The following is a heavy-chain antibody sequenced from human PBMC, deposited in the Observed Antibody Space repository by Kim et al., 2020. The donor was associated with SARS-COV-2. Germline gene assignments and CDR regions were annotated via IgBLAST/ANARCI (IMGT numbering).Heavy chain of an antibody. D-gene: IGHD5-12*01. J-gene: IGHJ6*02. CDR2: IDPSDSYT. CDR1: GYSFTSYW. CDR3: ARHSPWMATIPPPHMDV. V-gene: IGHV5-10-1*01. Sequence: GESLKISCKGSGYSFTSYWISWVRQMPGKGLEWMGRIDPSDSYTNYSPSFQGHVTISADKSISTAYLQWSSLKASDTAMYYCARHSPWMATIPPPHMDVWGQGTTVTVSS.